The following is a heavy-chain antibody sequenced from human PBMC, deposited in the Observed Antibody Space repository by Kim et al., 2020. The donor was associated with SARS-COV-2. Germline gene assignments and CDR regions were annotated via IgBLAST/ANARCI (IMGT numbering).Heavy chain of an antibody. V-gene: IGHV3-49*04. Sequence: GGSLRLSCTASGFTFGEYAMTWVRQAPGTGLEWVGFIRSKAYGATTEYAASVKGRFTISRDDSKTIAYLQMNSLKTEDTAVYYCTRGAGYRRAYDYWGQGTLVTVSS. CDR2: IRSKAYGATT. J-gene: IGHJ4*02. CDR1: GFTFGEYA. CDR3: TRGAGYRRAYDY. D-gene: IGHD5-18*01.